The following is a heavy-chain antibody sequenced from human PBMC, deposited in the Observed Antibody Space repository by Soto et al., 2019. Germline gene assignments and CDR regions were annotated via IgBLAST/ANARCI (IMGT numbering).Heavy chain of an antibody. CDR2: INHADSDI. J-gene: IGHJ4*02. D-gene: IGHD3-16*01. V-gene: IGHV5-51*01. CDR3: ARHQRDDASRKIDC. Sequence: GASLKISCQGSRYSFTSNWSGWVRQMHGKGLEWMGIINHADSDIKYSPSFQGQVTISADKSIGTAYLQWSSLKASDTAMYYCARHQRDDASRKIDCWGQGTLVTVSS. CDR1: RYSFTSNW.